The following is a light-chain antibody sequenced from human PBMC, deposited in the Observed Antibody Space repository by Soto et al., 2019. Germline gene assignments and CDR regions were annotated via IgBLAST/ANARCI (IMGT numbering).Light chain of an antibody. Sequence: IQITQSPSYLSSSVGYIFXITCPASRSISDWLAWYQQKPGKAPELLIFDASNLKSGVSSRFSGSGSGTEFTLTISRLQPDDVATYYCLQYSSHSWTFGQGTKVDIK. CDR2: DAS. V-gene: IGKV1-5*01. CDR3: LQYSSHSWT. J-gene: IGKJ1*01. CDR1: RSISDW.